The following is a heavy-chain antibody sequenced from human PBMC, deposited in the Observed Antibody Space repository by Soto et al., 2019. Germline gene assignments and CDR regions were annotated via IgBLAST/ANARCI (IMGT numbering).Heavy chain of an antibody. J-gene: IGHJ4*02. V-gene: IGHV4-59*01. CDR1: GGSLNSFY. CDR2: IFYSGST. D-gene: IGHD5-18*01. CDR3: ARGGYSYGSAYYFDY. Sequence: ETLSLTCAVSGGSLNSFYWSWIRQSPGKGLEWIGYIFYSGSTNYNPSLKSRVTISVDTPKNQFSLKLTSVTAADTAVYYCARGGYSYGSAYYFDYWGQGTLVTVS.